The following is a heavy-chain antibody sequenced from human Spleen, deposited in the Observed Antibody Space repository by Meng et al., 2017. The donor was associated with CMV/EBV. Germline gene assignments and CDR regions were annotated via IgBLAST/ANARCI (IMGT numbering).Heavy chain of an antibody. CDR1: GFTFSNAW. CDR2: IKSKVDGETI. J-gene: IGHJ4*02. Sequence: GESLKISCAASGFTFSNAWMNWVRQAPGKGLEWVGRIKSKVDGETIDYAAPVKGSFSISRDDSINTVYLQMNSLKTEDTAVYYCSTGGYFIDYWGQGTLVTVSS. CDR3: STGGYFIDY. V-gene: IGHV3-15*01. D-gene: IGHD1-1*01.